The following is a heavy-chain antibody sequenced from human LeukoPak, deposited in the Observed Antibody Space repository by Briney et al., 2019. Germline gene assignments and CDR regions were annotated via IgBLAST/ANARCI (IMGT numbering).Heavy chain of an antibody. D-gene: IGHD1-26*01. CDR2: ISYDGSNK. Sequence: PGESLRLSCAASGFTFSSYAMHWVRQAPGKGLEGVAVISYDGSNKYYADSVKGRFTISRDNSKNTLYLQMNSLRAEDTAVYYCAREGGGSYYYYGMDVWGQGTTVTVSS. V-gene: IGHV3-30-3*01. CDR3: AREGGGSYYYYGMDV. CDR1: GFTFSSYA. J-gene: IGHJ6*02.